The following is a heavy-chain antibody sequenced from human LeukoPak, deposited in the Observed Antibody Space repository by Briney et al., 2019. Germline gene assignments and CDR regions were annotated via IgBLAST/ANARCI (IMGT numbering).Heavy chain of an antibody. CDR3: AKNELRSYGLVHY. J-gene: IGHJ4*02. D-gene: IGHD1-26*01. Sequence: SQTLSLTCTVSGGSISSGGYYWSWIRQHPGKGLEWIGYIYYSGSTYYNPSLKSRVTISVDTSKNQFSLKLSSVTAADTAVYYCAKNELRSYGLVHYWGQGTLVTVSS. CDR2: IYYSGST. CDR1: GGSISSGGYY. V-gene: IGHV4-31*03.